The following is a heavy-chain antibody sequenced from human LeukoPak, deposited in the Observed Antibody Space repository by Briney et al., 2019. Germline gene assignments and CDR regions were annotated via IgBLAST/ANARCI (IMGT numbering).Heavy chain of an antibody. J-gene: IGHJ4*02. Sequence: SETLSLTCAVAVGSISSGDYYWSWIRQPPGKGLEWIGYIYYSGSTYYNPSLKSRVTISVDTSKNQFSLKLSSVTAADTAVYYCARESTGFDYWGQGTLVTVSS. D-gene: IGHD2-2*01. CDR3: ARESTGFDY. V-gene: IGHV4-30-4*08. CDR1: VGSISSGDYY. CDR2: IYYSGST.